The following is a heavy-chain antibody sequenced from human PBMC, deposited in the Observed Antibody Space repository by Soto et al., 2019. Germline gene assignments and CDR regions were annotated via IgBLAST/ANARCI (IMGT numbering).Heavy chain of an antibody. Sequence: PSQTLSLTCVISGDSVSSNSAAWNWIRLSPSRGLEWLARTYYRSRWYNDYAVSVRSRITVNPDTSKNQFSLQLTSVTPEDTAVYYCAGTTSHHWLYMDVWGKGAXVTVSS. CDR1: GDSVSSNSAA. D-gene: IGHD1-7*01. J-gene: IGHJ6*03. CDR3: AGTTSHHWLYMDV. CDR2: TYYRSRWYN. V-gene: IGHV6-1*01.